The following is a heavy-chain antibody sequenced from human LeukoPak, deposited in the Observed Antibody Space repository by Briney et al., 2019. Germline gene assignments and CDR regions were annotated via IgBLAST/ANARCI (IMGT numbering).Heavy chain of an antibody. V-gene: IGHV4-59*01. CDR1: GGSISSYY. CDR3: AALRVVRGVTQPSYFDY. CDR2: IYYSGST. Sequence: SETLSLTCTVSGGSISSYYWSWIRQPPGKGLEWIGYIYYSGSTNYNPSLKSRVTISVDTSKNQFSLKLSSVTAADTAVYYCAALRVVRGVTQPSYFDYWGQGTLVTVSS. J-gene: IGHJ4*02. D-gene: IGHD3-10*01.